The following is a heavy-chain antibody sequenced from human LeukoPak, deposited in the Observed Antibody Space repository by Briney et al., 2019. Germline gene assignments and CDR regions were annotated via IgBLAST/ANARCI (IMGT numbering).Heavy chain of an antibody. Sequence: PSETLSLTCAVYGGSFSGYYWSWIRQPPGKGLEWIGEINHSGSTNYNPSLKSRVTISVDTSKNQFSLKLSSVTAADTAVYYCARGPLRNGGLTDYWGQGTLVTVSS. J-gene: IGHJ4*02. CDR3: ARGPLRNGGLTDY. CDR2: INHSGST. D-gene: IGHD2-8*01. CDR1: GGSFSGYY. V-gene: IGHV4-34*01.